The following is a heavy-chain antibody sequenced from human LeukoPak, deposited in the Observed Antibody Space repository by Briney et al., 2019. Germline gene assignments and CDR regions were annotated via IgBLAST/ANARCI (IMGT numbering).Heavy chain of an antibody. CDR3: ARQSGGVGTKIDY. Sequence: SETLSLACTVSGGSISSYYWTWIRQPPGKGLEGIGYIYYIGGTNYNPSLKSRVTMSVDTSKNQFSLSLNSVTAADTAVYYCARQSGGVGTKIDYWGQGTLVTVSS. CDR2: IYYIGGT. CDR1: GGSISSYY. J-gene: IGHJ4*02. D-gene: IGHD3-16*01. V-gene: IGHV4-59*08.